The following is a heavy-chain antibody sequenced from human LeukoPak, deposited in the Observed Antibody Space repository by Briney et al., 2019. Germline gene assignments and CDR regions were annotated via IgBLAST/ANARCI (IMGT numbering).Heavy chain of an antibody. Sequence: GGSLRLSCAASGFTFSSYSMNWVRQAPGKGLEWVSYISSSSSTIYYADSVKGRFTISRDNAKNSLYLQMNSLRAEDTAVYYCARKTYSSSWSTFDYWGQGTLVTVSS. CDR3: ARKTYSSSWSTFDY. J-gene: IGHJ4*02. V-gene: IGHV3-48*01. CDR1: GFTFSSYS. D-gene: IGHD6-13*01. CDR2: ISSSSSTI.